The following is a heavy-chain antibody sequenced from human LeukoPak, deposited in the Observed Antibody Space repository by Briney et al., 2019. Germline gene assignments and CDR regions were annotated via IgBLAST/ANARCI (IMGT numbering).Heavy chain of an antibody. J-gene: IGHJ4*02. CDR3: ARMSSGSYLFDY. V-gene: IGHV3-48*01. Sequence: GGSLRLSCAASGFAFSSYSMNWVRQAPGKGLEWLSYSSSGSSTIYYADSVKGRFTISKDNAKNSLYLRMNSLRAEDTAVYYCARMSSGSYLFDYWGQGTLVTVSS. CDR2: SSSGSSTI. D-gene: IGHD3-10*01. CDR1: GFAFSSYS.